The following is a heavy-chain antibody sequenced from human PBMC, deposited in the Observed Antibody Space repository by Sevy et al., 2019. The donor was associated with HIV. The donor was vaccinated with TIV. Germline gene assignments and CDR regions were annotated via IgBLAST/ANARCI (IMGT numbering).Heavy chain of an antibody. Sequence: GGSLRLSCAASGFTFSSYSMNWVRQAPGKGLEWVSSISSSSSYIYYADSVKGRFTISRDNAKNSLYLQMNSLRAEDTAVYYCATDPRRYSSGSYPLFDYWGQGTLVTDSS. D-gene: IGHD3-10*01. CDR3: ATDPRRYSSGSYPLFDY. CDR1: GFTFSSYS. V-gene: IGHV3-21*01. CDR2: ISSSSSYI. J-gene: IGHJ4*02.